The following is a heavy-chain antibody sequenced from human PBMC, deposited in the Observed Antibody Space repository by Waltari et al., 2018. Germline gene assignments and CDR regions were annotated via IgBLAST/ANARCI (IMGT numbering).Heavy chain of an antibody. CDR2: INHSGNT. Sequence: QVQLQQWGAGLLKPSETLSLTCAVYGGSFSGYYWSWIRQPPGKGLEWIGEINHSGNTNYNPSLKSRVTISVDTSKNQFSLKLSSVTAADTAVYYCARHEWSHDAFDIWGQGTMVTVSS. V-gene: IGHV4-34*01. J-gene: IGHJ3*02. D-gene: IGHD3-3*01. CDR1: GGSFSGYY. CDR3: ARHEWSHDAFDI.